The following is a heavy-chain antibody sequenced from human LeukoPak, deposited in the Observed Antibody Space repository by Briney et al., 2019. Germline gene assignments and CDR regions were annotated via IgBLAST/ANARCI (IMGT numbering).Heavy chain of an antibody. J-gene: IGHJ6*03. CDR2: IYSGGST. Sequence: GGCLRLSCAASGFTVSSIYMSWVRQAPGKGLEWVSVIYSGGSTYYADSSKGRFTISRDNSKNTLYLQMNSLRAEDTAVYYCARVDTAIVTDYYYYMDVWGKGTTVTVSS. D-gene: IGHD5-18*01. CDR3: ARVDTAIVTDYYYYMDV. CDR1: GFTVSSIY. V-gene: IGHV3-53*01.